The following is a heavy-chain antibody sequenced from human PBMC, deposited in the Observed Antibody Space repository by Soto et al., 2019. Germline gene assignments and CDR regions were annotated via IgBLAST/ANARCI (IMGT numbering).Heavy chain of an antibody. CDR1: GFSFSSFA. CDR2: ISGSADST. D-gene: IGHD2-8*01. J-gene: IGHJ6*02. CDR3: AKTRGAMIYAISVYGMDV. V-gene: IGHV3-23*01. Sequence: EVQLLESGGGFIHPGWSLRLSCAASGFSFSSFARNWVRQAPGKGLEWVSIISGSADSTFYADSVKGRFTISRDNSKSTLYLQINSLRAEDTAVYYCAKTRGAMIYAISVYGMDVWGQGTTVTVSS.